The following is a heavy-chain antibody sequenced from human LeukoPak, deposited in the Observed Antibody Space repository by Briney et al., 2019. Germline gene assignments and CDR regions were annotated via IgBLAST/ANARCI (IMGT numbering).Heavy chain of an antibody. Sequence: ASVKVSCKASGYTFTGYYMHWVRQAPGQGLEWMGWINPNSGGTNYAQKFQGRVTMTRDTSISTAYMELSRLRSDDTAVYYCARDASYLFYYYYYMDVWGKGTTDTVS. CDR3: ARDASYLFYYYYYMDV. V-gene: IGHV1-2*02. J-gene: IGHJ6*03. CDR1: GYTFTGYY. CDR2: INPNSGGT. D-gene: IGHD3-16*01.